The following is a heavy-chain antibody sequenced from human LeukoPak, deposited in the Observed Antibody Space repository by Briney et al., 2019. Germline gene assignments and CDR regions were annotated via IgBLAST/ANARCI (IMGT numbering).Heavy chain of an antibody. CDR1: GGSFSGYY. D-gene: IGHD1-1*01. V-gene: IGHV4-4*07. CDR2: IYTSGST. J-gene: IGHJ6*03. CDR3: ARDQGVTTNYYYYYYMDV. Sequence: SETLSLTCAVYGGSFSGYYWSWIRQPAGKGLEWIGRIYTSGSTNYNPSLKSRVTMSVDTSKNQFSLKLSSVTAADTAVYYCARDQGVTTNYYYYYYMDVWGKGTTVTISS.